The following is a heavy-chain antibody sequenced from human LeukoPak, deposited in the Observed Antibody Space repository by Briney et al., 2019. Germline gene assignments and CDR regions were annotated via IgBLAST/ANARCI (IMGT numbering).Heavy chain of an antibody. Sequence: SETLSLTCAVSGGSISSGGYSWSWIRQPPGKGLEWIGYIYHSGSTYYNPSLKSRVTISVDRSKNQFSLKLSSVTAADTAVYYCARRSMRYNWNGSAFDIWGQGTMVTVSS. CDR1: GGSISSGGYS. J-gene: IGHJ3*02. D-gene: IGHD1-1*01. V-gene: IGHV4-30-2*01. CDR3: ARRSMRYNWNGSAFDI. CDR2: IYHSGST.